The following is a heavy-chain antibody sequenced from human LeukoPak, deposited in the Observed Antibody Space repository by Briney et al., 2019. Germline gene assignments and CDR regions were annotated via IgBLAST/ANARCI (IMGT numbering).Heavy chain of an antibody. CDR1: GGSFSGYY. V-gene: IGHV4-34*01. D-gene: IGHD3-10*01. Sequence: SETLSLTCSVYGGSFSGYYWTWIRQPPGKGLEWIGEINHSGSTNYNPSLESRVTISVDTSKNQFSLSLSSVTAADTAVYYCARGQYYYGSGTDYWGQGTLVTVSS. CDR2: INHSGST. J-gene: IGHJ4*02. CDR3: ARGQYYYGSGTDY.